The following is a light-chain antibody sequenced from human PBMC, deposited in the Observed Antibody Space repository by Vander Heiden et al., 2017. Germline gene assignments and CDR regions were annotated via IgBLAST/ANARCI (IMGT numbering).Light chain of an antibody. CDR3: QKSDRTPVK. CDR2: AAS. CDR1: QSISSY. Sequence: DIQLTPSPSSLSASVGDRVTLTCRASQSISSYLKWYQQKPGKAPKLLIYAASSLQSGVPSRCSGSGSGTECTLTISRLQPEDLATYDCQKSDRTPVKFGRGTKVDIK. J-gene: IGKJ3*01. V-gene: IGKV1-39*01.